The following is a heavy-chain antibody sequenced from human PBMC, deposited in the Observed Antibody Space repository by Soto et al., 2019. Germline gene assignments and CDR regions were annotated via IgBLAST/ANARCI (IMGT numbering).Heavy chain of an antibody. CDR2: ISGSGGSP. Sequence: GSLRLSCAASGFTFSTYAMSWVRQAPGKGLEWVSAISGSGGSPSYADSVQGRFTISRDNPKNTLYLQMNSLRVEDTAMYYCAKARCSTTNCYVPDYWGQGTLVTVSS. J-gene: IGHJ4*02. CDR1: GFTFSTYA. D-gene: IGHD2-2*01. V-gene: IGHV3-23*01. CDR3: AKARCSTTNCYVPDY.